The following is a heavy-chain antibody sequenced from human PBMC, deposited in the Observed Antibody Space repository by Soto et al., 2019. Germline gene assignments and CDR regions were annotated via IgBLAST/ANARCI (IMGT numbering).Heavy chain of an antibody. CDR1: GFTVSSNY. Sequence: TGGSLRLSCAASGFTVSSNYMSWVRQAPGKGLEWVSVIYSGGSTYYADSVRGRFTISRDNSKNTLYLQMKSPRAEDTAVYYCARDPPATRHGMDVWGQGTTVTVSS. CDR3: ARDPPATRHGMDV. CDR2: IYSGGST. V-gene: IGHV3-53*01. J-gene: IGHJ6*02.